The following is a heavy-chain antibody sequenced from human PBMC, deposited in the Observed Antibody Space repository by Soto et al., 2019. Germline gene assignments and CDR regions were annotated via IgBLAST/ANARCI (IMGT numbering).Heavy chain of an antibody. D-gene: IGHD3-10*01. CDR3: ARVTSMVRGVIDNGFDP. CDR2: IIPMYGPA. V-gene: IGHV1-69*01. CDR1: GGTFSSYA. Sequence: QVPLVQSGAEVTKPGSSVTVSCKASGGTFSSYAIHWVRQAPGQGLEWMGGIIPMYGPAKDAQRFQGRVTITADESTTTVYMELTSLTSQDTAVYYCARVTSMVRGVIDNGFDPWGHGTLVTVSS. J-gene: IGHJ5*02.